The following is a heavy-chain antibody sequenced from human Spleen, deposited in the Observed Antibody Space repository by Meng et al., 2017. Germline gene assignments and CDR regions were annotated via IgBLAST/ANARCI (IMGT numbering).Heavy chain of an antibody. CDR1: GFTFDDYG. J-gene: IGHJ6*02. Sequence: GGSLRLSCAASGFTFDDYGMSWVRQAPGKGLEWVSGINWKGGSTGYADSVKGRFTISRDNAKNSLYLQMNSLRAGDTAVYYCARGVSGWSGNHHSYYGMDVWGQGTTVTVSS. CDR3: ARGVSGWSGNHHSYYGMDV. CDR2: INWKGGST. V-gene: IGHV3-20*04. D-gene: IGHD6-19*01.